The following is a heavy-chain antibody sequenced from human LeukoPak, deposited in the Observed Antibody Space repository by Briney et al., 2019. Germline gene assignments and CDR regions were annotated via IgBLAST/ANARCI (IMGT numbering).Heavy chain of an antibody. CDR1: GGSFSGCY. V-gene: IGHV4-34*01. J-gene: IGHJ4*02. CDR3: ARAKYCSSTSCYTESGFDY. D-gene: IGHD2-2*02. Sequence: PSETLPLTCAVYGGSFSGCYWSWIRQPPGKGLEWIGEINHSGSTNYNPSLKSRVTISVDTSKNQFSLKLSSVTAADTAVYYCARAKYCSSTSCYTESGFDYWGQGALVTVSS. CDR2: INHSGST.